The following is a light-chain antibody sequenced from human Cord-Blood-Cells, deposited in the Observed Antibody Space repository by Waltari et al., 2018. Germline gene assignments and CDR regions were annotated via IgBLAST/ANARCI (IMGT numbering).Light chain of an antibody. CDR1: QSVSSN. J-gene: IGKJ4*01. CDR3: QQYNNWPLT. CDR2: GAS. V-gene: IGKV3-15*01. Sequence: EIVMTQSPATLSVSPGERATLSCRASQSVSSNLACYQQKPGQAPRLLIYGASTRATGIPARFSGSGSGTEFTLTISSLQSEDFAVYYCQQYNNWPLTFGGGIKVEIK.